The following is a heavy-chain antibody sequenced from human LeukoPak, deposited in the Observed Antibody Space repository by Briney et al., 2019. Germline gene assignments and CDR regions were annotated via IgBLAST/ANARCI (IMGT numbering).Heavy chain of an antibody. CDR1: GGSISSYY. Sequence: TSETLSLTCTASGGSISSYYWSWIRQPPGKGLEWIGYIYYSGSTNYNPSLKSRVTISVDTSKNQFSLKLSSVTAADTAVYYCARGGSNTYYDFWSGYTLVHYFDYWGQGTLVTVSS. CDR3: ARGGSNTYYDFWSGYTLVHYFDY. V-gene: IGHV4-59*01. D-gene: IGHD3-3*01. CDR2: IYYSGST. J-gene: IGHJ4*02.